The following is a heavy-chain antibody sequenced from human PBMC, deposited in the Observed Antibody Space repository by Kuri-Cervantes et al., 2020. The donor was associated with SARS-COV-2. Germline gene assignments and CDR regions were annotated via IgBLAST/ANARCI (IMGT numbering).Heavy chain of an antibody. Sequence: ETLSLTCAASGFTFSSYAMSWVRQAPGKGLEWVSAISGSGGSTYYADSVKGRFTISRDSSKNTLYLQMNSLRAEDTAVYYCARGSASWASYIDNWGQGTLVTVSS. CDR1: GFTFSSYA. J-gene: IGHJ4*02. V-gene: IGHV3-23*01. CDR2: ISGSGGST. D-gene: IGHD2-2*01. CDR3: ARGSASWASYIDN.